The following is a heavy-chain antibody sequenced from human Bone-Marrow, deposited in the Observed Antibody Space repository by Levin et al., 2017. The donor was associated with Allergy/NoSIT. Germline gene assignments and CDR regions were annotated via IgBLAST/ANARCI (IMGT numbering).Heavy chain of an antibody. Sequence: PGGSLRLSCAASGFTVSGYYLSWVRQAPGKGLEWVSTIYDAGRTYYADSVKGRFTISRDNSKDTLYLQMNSLRADDTAVYYCARVSFPGYHGSGSYYNEYYFDSWGQGTLVTVSS. CDR2: IYDAGRT. CDR3: ARVSFPGYHGSGSYYNEYYFDS. D-gene: IGHD3-10*01. V-gene: IGHV3-53*01. J-gene: IGHJ4*02. CDR1: GFTVSGYY.